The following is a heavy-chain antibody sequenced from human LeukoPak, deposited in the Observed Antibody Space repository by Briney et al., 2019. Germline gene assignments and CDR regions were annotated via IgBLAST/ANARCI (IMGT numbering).Heavy chain of an antibody. CDR1: GGSISSYY. CDR2: IYYRGST. CDR3: ARTPFNYYGDYLTNAFDI. V-gene: IGHV4-59*08. D-gene: IGHD4-17*01. Sequence: SETLSLTCTVSGGSISSYYWSWIRQPPGKGLEWIGYIYYRGSTNYNPSLKSRVTISVDTSKNQFSLKLSSVTAADTAVYYCARTPFNYYGDYLTNAFDIWGQGTMVTVSS. J-gene: IGHJ3*02.